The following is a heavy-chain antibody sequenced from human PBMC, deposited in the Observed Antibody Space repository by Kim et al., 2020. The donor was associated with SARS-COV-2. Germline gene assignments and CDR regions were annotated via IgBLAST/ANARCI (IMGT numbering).Heavy chain of an antibody. CDR3: ARAHGDSDY. Sequence: GSATYNPSRKSRVTISVDTSKNQFSLKLSSVTAADTAVYYCARAHGDSDYWGQGTLVTVS. J-gene: IGHJ4*02. D-gene: IGHD4-17*01. V-gene: IGHV4-34*01. CDR2: GSA.